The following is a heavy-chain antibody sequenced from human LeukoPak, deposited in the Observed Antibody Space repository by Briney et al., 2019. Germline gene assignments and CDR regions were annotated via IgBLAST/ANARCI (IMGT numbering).Heavy chain of an antibody. Sequence: GGSLRLSCAASGFTFSTYSMHWVRQAPGKGLEWVSSISSSSSYIYYADSVKGRFTISRDNAKNSLYLQMNSLRAEDTAVYYCARGRATVTRRGAFDIWGQGTMVTVSS. D-gene: IGHD4-17*01. V-gene: IGHV3-21*01. J-gene: IGHJ3*02. CDR1: GFTFSTYS. CDR2: ISSSSSYI. CDR3: ARGRATVTRRGAFDI.